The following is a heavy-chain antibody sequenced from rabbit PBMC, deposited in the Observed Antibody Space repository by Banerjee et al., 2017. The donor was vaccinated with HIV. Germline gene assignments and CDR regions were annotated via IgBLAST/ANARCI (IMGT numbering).Heavy chain of an antibody. J-gene: IGHJ4*01. V-gene: IGHV1S40*01. CDR3: ARDAGNSYYNL. CDR1: GFSFSSSYY. Sequence: QSLEESGGDLVKPGASLTLTCTASGFSFSSSYYMCWVRQAPGKGLEWIACIYTGIGGTTYYASWAKGRFTISITSSTTVTLQMTSLTAADTATYFCARDAGNSYYNLWGPGTLVTVS. CDR2: IYTGIGGTT. D-gene: IGHD8-1*01.